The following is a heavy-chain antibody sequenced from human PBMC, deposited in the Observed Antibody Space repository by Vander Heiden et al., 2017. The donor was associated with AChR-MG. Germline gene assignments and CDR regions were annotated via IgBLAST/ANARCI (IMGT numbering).Heavy chain of an antibody. D-gene: IGHD4-17*01. CDR3: ASTEGYGESFDY. CDR2: IYYSGST. V-gene: IGHV4-59*07. J-gene: IGHJ4*02. CDR1: GGSISSYY. Sequence: QVHLQESGPGLVKPSDTLSLTCTVSGGSISSYYWSWIRQPPGKGLEWIGYIYYSGSTNYNPSLKSRVTISVDTSKNQFSLKLSSVTAADTAVYYCASTEGYGESFDYWGQGTLVTVSS.